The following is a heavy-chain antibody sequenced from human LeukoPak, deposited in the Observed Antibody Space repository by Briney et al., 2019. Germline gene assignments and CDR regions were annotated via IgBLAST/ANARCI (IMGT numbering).Heavy chain of an antibody. J-gene: IGHJ4*02. Sequence: QAGGSLTLSCTASGFSFRSYAMHWVRQPPGKGLEYVSAISRSGNTSYYATSVKDRFTVSRDNAKKTLFLQMSNLRRDDTAVYFCATPGSNWGQGALVIVSS. CDR2: ISRSGNTS. V-gene: IGHV3-64*01. D-gene: IGHD4-4*01. CDR1: GFSFRSYA. CDR3: ATPGSN.